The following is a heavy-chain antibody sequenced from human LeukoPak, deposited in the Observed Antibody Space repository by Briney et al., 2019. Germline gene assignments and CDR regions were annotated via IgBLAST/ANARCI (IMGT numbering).Heavy chain of an antibody. Sequence: ASVKVSCKASGYTFTSYGISWVRQAPGQGLEWMGWISAYNGNTNYAQKLQGRVTMTTDTSTSTAYMELRSLRSDDTAVYYCASGYYDSSGAGGTIGAFDIWGQGTMVTVSS. J-gene: IGHJ3*02. CDR1: GYTFTSYG. CDR3: ASGYYDSSGAGGTIGAFDI. V-gene: IGHV1-18*01. D-gene: IGHD3-22*01. CDR2: ISAYNGNT.